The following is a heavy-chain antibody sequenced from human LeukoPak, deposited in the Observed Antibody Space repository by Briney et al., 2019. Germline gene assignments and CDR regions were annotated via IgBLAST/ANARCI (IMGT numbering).Heavy chain of an antibody. CDR2: IYYSGST. Sequence: SETLSLTCTVYGGSLSGYYWSWIRQSPGKGLEWIGSIYYSGSTYYNLSLKSRVTISVDTSKKQFSLKMSSVTAADTAVYYCARQGAAAGDFDYWGQGTLVTVSS. J-gene: IGHJ4*02. V-gene: IGHV4-39*01. D-gene: IGHD6-13*01. CDR3: ARQGAAAGDFDY. CDR1: GGSLSGYY.